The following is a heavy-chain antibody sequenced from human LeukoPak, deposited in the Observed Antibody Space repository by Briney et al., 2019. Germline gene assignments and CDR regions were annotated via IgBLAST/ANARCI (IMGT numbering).Heavy chain of an antibody. D-gene: IGHD3-22*01. CDR1: GFTFSSYS. J-gene: IGHJ1*01. Sequence: GGSLRLSCAASGFTFSSYSMNWVRQAPGKGLEWVSSISSSSSYIYYADSVKGRFTISRDNSKNTLYLQMNSLRAEDTAVYYCARDSNYYDSSGCFQHWGQGTLVTVSS. CDR3: ARDSNYYDSSGCFQH. CDR2: ISSSSSYI. V-gene: IGHV3-21*01.